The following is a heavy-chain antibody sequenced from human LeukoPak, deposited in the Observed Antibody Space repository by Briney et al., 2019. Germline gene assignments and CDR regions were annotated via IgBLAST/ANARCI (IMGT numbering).Heavy chain of an antibody. CDR2: INHSGST. V-gene: IGHV4-34*01. CDR1: GGSFSGYY. J-gene: IGHJ5*02. CDR3: ARDGWGSNWFDP. Sequence: SETLALTWAVYGGSFSGYYWSWIRQPPGKGLEWIGEINHSGSTNYNPSLKSGVTISVDTSKNQFSLKLSSVTAADTAVYYCARDGWGSNWFDPWGQGTLVTVSS. D-gene: IGHD7-27*01.